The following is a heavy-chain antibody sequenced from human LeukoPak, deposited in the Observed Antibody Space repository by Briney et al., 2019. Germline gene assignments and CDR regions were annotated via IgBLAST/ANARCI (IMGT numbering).Heavy chain of an antibody. CDR1: GFTFSDYY. V-gene: IGHV3-11*01. D-gene: IGHD3-22*01. J-gene: IGHJ5*02. CDR3: ARPYYYDSRIDP. CDR2: ISSSGSTI. Sequence: GGSLRLSCAASGFTFSDYYMSWIRQAPGKGLEWVSYISSSGSTIYYADSVKGRFTISRDNAKNSLYLQVNSLRAEDTAVYYCARPYYYDSRIDPWGQGTLVTVSS.